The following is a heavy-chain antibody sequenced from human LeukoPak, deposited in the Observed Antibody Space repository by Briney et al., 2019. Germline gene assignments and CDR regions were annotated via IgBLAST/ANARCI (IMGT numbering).Heavy chain of an antibody. Sequence: GGSLRLSCAASGFTFSSYAMHWVRQAPGKGLEYVSAISSNGGSTYYANSVKGRFTISRDNSKNTLYLQMGSLRAEDMAVYYCARLGSTEEFDPWCQGTLVTVSS. V-gene: IGHV3-64*01. CDR1: GFTFSSYA. J-gene: IGHJ5*02. CDR2: ISSNGGST. CDR3: ARLGSTEEFDP. D-gene: IGHD3-10*01.